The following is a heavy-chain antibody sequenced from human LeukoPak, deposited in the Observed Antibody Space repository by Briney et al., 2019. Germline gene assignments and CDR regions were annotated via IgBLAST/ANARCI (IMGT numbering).Heavy chain of an antibody. J-gene: IGHJ6*02. CDR1: GFTFSSHA. CDR2: ISGSGGST. Sequence: GGSLRLSCAASGFTFSSHAMSWVRQAPEKGLEWVSGISGSGGSTSHADSVKGRFTISRDNSKNTLYLQMNSLRAEDTAVYYCAKWRRDYYYYGMDVWGQGTTVTVSS. V-gene: IGHV3-23*01. CDR3: AKWRRDYYYYGMDV. D-gene: IGHD3-10*01.